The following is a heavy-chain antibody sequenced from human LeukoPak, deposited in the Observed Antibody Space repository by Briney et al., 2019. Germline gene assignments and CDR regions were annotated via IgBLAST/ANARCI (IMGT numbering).Heavy chain of an antibody. V-gene: IGHV3-66*01. J-gene: IGHJ4*02. CDR3: ASASQWQAFDY. CDR2: IYNNDNT. D-gene: IGHD6-19*01. Sequence: GGSLRLSCAASGFTVGSSHMTWVRQAPGKGLEWVSVIYNNDNTNYADSVKGRFTISRDSSTNTLFLQMNSLRADDTAVYFCASASQWQAFDYWGQGTLVTVSS. CDR1: GFTVGSSH.